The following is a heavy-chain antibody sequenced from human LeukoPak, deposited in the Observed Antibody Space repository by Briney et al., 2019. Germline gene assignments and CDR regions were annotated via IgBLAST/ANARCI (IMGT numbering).Heavy chain of an antibody. D-gene: IGHD3-10*01. Sequence: SETLSLTCTVSGGSISSSSYYWGWIRQPPGKGLEWIGSIYYSGSTYYNPSLKSRVTISVDTSKNQFSLKLSSVTAADTAVYYCARGLEVRGLQGYWGQGILVTVSS. V-gene: IGHV4-39*07. CDR1: GGSISSSSYY. J-gene: IGHJ4*02. CDR3: ARGLEVRGLQGY. CDR2: IYYSGST.